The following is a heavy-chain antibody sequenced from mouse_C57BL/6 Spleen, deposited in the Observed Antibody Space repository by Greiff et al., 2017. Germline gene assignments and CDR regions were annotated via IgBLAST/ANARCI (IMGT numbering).Heavy chain of an antibody. CDR3: AREDSNYFDD. Sequence: QVQLQQPGAELVKPGASVKLSCKASGYTFTSYWMHWVKQRPGQGLEWIGMIHPKSGSTNYNEKFKSKATLTVDKSSSTAYMQLSSLTSEDSAVYYGAREDSNYFDDWGQGTTLTVSS. CDR1: GYTFTSYW. V-gene: IGHV1-64*01. D-gene: IGHD2-5*01. J-gene: IGHJ2*01. CDR2: IHPKSGST.